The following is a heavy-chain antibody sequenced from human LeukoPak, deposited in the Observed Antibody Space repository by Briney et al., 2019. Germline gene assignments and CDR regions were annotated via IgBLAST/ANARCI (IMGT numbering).Heavy chain of an antibody. Sequence: SETLSLTCTVSGGSISSGGYYWSWIRQHPGKGLEWIGYIYYSGSTYYNPSLKSRVTISVDTSKNQFSLKLSSVTAADTAVYYCARYADCSSTSCYAAYDAFDIWGQGTMVTVSS. V-gene: IGHV4-31*03. CDR1: GGSISSGGYY. D-gene: IGHD2-2*01. J-gene: IGHJ3*02. CDR2: IYYSGST. CDR3: ARYADCSSTSCYAAYDAFDI.